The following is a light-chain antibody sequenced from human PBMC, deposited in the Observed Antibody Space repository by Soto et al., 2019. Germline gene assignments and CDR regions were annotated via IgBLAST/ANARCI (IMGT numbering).Light chain of an antibody. CDR1: NIGSKS. CDR3: QVWDSTSELPV. J-gene: IGLJ1*01. Sequence: SYELTQPPSVSVAPGQTARITCGGNNIGSKSVHWYQQKPGQARVLVVYDDNDRPSGTPERCSGANTGNTATLTISRVEAGDDADYYCQVWDSTSELPVFGTGTKLTVL. V-gene: IGLV3-21*02. CDR2: DDN.